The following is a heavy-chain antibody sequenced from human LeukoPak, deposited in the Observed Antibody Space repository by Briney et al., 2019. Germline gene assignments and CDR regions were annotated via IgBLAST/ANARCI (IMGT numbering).Heavy chain of an antibody. D-gene: IGHD3-10*01. V-gene: IGHV3-49*03. CDR1: GFTFGDYA. J-gene: IGHJ6*02. CDR2: IRSEAYGGTT. Sequence: GGSLRLSCTASGFTFGDYAISWFRQAPGKGLEWVALIRSEAYGGTTQYAASVKGRFTISRDDSKRIVYLQMNSLRAEDTAVYYCARDLRDGSGLGYGMDVWGQGTTVTVSS. CDR3: ARDLRDGSGLGYGMDV.